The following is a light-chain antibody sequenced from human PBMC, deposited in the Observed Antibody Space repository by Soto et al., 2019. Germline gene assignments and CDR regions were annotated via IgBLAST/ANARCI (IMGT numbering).Light chain of an antibody. J-gene: IGLJ2*01. CDR1: NSNIGANYD. V-gene: IGLV1-40*01. CDR3: QSYDSSLGVVV. CDR2: DNS. Sequence: QSVLTQPPSVSGAPGQRVTISCTGSNSNIGANYDVYWYQQLPGTAPKLLISDNSDRPSEVPDRFSGSKSGTSASLAITGLQAEDEAYYYCQSYDSSLGVVVFGGGTKLTVL.